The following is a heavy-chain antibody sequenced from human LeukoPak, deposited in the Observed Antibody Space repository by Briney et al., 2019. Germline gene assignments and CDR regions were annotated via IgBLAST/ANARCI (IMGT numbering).Heavy chain of an antibody. CDR1: GGSINTYY. V-gene: IGHV4-59*01. CDR2: IYSSGSI. Sequence: PSETLSLTCTVSGGSINTYYWSWIRQPPGKGLEWIGYIYSSGSINYNPSLKSRVTISVDTSKNQFSLKLSSVTAADTAVYYCARAGVGGATANDYWGQGTLVTVSS. CDR3: ARAGVGGATANDY. J-gene: IGHJ4*02. D-gene: IGHD1-26*01.